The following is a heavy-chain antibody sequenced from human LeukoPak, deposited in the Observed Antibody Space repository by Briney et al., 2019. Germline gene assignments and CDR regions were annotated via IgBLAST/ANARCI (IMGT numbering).Heavy chain of an antibody. CDR2: IIPILGIA. Sequence: ASVKVSCKASGGTFSSYAISWVRQAPGQGLEWMGRIIPILGIANYAQKFQGRVTITADKSTSTAYMELSSLRSEDTAVYYCATPVGYCSSTSCYLDAFDIWGQGTMVTVSS. CDR3: ATPVGYCSSTSCYLDAFDI. V-gene: IGHV1-69*04. CDR1: GGTFSSYA. J-gene: IGHJ3*02. D-gene: IGHD2-2*01.